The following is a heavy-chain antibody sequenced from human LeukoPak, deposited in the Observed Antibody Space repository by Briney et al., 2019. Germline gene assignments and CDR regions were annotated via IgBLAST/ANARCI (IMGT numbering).Heavy chain of an antibody. J-gene: IGHJ6*02. CDR2: INSDGSST. Sequence: GGSLRLSCAASGFTFSSYWMHWVRQAPGKGLVWVSRINSDGSSTSYADSVKGRFTISRDNAKNTLYLQMNSLRAEDTAVYYCARDWEGIVVVPAAMPSPGYYGMDVWGQGTTVTVSS. V-gene: IGHV3-74*01. CDR1: GFTFSSYW. CDR3: ARDWEGIVVVPAAMPSPGYYGMDV. D-gene: IGHD2-2*01.